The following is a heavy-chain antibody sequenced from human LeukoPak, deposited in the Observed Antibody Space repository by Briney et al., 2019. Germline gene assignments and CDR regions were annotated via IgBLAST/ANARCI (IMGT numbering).Heavy chain of an antibody. J-gene: IGHJ4*02. Sequence: PGGSLRLSCAASGFTFSDYAMSWVRQAPGKGLEWVANIKQDGNEKYYVDSVKGRFTISRDNAKNSLYLQMNSLRAEDTAVYYCVKNTGSYDCWGRGTLATVSS. V-gene: IGHV3-7*01. CDR3: VKNTGSYDC. D-gene: IGHD1-26*01. CDR1: GFTFSDYA. CDR2: IKQDGNEK.